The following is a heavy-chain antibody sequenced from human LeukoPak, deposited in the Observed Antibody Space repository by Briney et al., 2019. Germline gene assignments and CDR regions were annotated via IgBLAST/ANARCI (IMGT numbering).Heavy chain of an antibody. J-gene: IGHJ6*02. CDR1: GGTFSSYA. Sequence: ASVKVSCEASGGTFSSYAISWVRQAPGQGLEWMGRIIPILGIANYAQKFQGRVTITADKSTSTAYMELSSLRSEDTAVYYCAREPPGGKDSSSYSNPLSYYYGMDVWGQGTTVTVSS. CDR3: AREPPGGKDSSSYSNPLSYYYGMDV. D-gene: IGHD3-22*01. V-gene: IGHV1-69*04. CDR2: IIPILGIA.